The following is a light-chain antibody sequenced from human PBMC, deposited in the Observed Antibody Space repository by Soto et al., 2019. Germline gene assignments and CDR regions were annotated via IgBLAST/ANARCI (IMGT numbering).Light chain of an antibody. CDR1: QSISSW. CDR3: QQYNSFPLT. CDR2: DAS. V-gene: IGKV1-5*01. J-gene: IGKJ4*01. Sequence: DIQMTQSPSTLSASVGDRVTITCRASQSISSWLAWYQQKPGKAPKLLIYDASSLESGVPSRFSGSGSGTEFSLTISSLQPDDFATYYCQQYNSFPLTFGGGTKVDIK.